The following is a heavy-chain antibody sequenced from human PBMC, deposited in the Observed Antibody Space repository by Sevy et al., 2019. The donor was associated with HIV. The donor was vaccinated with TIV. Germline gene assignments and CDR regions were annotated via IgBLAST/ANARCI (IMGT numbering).Heavy chain of an antibody. J-gene: IGHJ6*02. Sequence: GESLKISCKASGYSFSDYWIGWVRQMPGKGLEWMGIIYPGDSVTRYSPSFQGQVIISADKSRSTASLQWSTLRASDTAMYYCARGARGTLPAYYYYGLNVWGQGTTVTVSS. D-gene: IGHD1-1*01. CDR3: ARGARGTLPAYYYYGLNV. CDR2: IYPGDSVT. CDR1: GYSFSDYW. V-gene: IGHV5-51*01.